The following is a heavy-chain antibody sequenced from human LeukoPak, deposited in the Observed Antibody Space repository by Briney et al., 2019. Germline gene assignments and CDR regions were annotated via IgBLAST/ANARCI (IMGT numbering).Heavy chain of an antibody. J-gene: IGHJ5*02. CDR2: IDPSDSYT. D-gene: IGHD1-26*01. V-gene: IGHV5-10-1*01. CDR3: ARHGMGNWFDP. CDR1: GYIFTSYW. Sequence: KAGASPQISCKGAGYIFTSYWISWGRQLPGKGLEWMGRIDPSDSYTNYSPSFQGHVTISADKSISTAYLQWSSLKASDTAMYYCARHGMGNWFDPWGQGTQVTVSS.